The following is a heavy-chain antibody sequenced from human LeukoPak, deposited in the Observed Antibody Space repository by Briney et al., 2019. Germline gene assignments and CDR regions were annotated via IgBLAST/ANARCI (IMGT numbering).Heavy chain of an antibody. CDR2: IYYSGST. Sequence: PSETLSLTCTVSGGSISSSSYYWGWIRQPPGKGLEWIGSIYYSGSTYYNPSLKSRVTISVDTSKNQFSLKLSSVTAADTAVYYCARHMSDSIAAAGGYWYFDLWGRGTLVTVSS. J-gene: IGHJ2*01. CDR1: GGSISSSSYY. D-gene: IGHD6-13*01. V-gene: IGHV4-39*01. CDR3: ARHMSDSIAAAGGYWYFDL.